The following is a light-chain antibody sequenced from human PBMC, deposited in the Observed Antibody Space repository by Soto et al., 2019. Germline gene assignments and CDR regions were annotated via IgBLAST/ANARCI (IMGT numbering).Light chain of an antibody. Sequence: QSALAQPASLSGSPGQSITISCTGTSSDIGAYDYVSWFQQHPGKAPKLMISEVNNRPSGVSNRFSGSKSGNTAYLTISGLQAEDEADYYCSSYTSSSTGVFGTGTKVTVL. V-gene: IGLV2-14*01. CDR2: EVN. CDR1: SSDIGAYDY. CDR3: SSYTSSSTGV. J-gene: IGLJ1*01.